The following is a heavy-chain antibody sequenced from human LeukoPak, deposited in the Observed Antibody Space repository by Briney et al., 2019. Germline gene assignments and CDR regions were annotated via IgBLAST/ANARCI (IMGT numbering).Heavy chain of an antibody. V-gene: IGHV3-30-3*01. CDR3: ARPQSVGAIDY. CDR1: GFTFSSYT. D-gene: IGHD1-26*01. CDR2: IPYDGSNT. Sequence: GGSLRLSCAASGFTFSSYTMHWVRQAPGKGLEWVAIIPYDGSNTYYADSVKGRFTISRDNSKNTLYLQMNSLRADDTAVYYCARPQSVGAIDYWGQGTLVTVSS. J-gene: IGHJ4*02.